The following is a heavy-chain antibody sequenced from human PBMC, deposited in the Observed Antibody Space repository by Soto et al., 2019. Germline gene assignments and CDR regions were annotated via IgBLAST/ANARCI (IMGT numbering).Heavy chain of an antibody. D-gene: IGHD3-9*01. CDR1: GGSISSGGYY. CDR3: ARLSYYDILTGYYIYYFDY. J-gene: IGHJ4*02. Sequence: SETLSLTCTVSGGSISSGGYYWSWIRQHPGKGLEWIGSIYYSGSTYYNPSLKSRVTISVDTSKNQFSLKLSSVTAADTAVYYCARLSYYDILTGYYIYYFDYWGQGTLVTVSS. CDR2: IYYSGST. V-gene: IGHV4-39*01.